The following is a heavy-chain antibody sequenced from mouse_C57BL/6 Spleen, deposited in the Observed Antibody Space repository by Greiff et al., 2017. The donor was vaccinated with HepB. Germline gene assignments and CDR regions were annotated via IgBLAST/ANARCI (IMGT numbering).Heavy chain of an antibody. V-gene: IGHV1-61*01. CDR3: ARSGLLPRFAY. Sequence: QVQLQQPGAELVRPGSSVKLSCKASGYTFTSYWMDWVKQRPGQGLEWIGNIYPSDSETHYNQKFKDKATLTVDKSTSTAYMQLSSLTSEDSAVYYCARSGLLPRFAYWGQGTLVTVSA. J-gene: IGHJ3*01. D-gene: IGHD2-3*01. CDR1: GYTFTSYW. CDR2: IYPSDSET.